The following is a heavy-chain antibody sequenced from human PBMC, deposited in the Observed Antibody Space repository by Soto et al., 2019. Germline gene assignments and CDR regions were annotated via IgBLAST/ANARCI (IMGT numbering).Heavy chain of an antibody. CDR2: IYLRDVK. J-gene: IGHJ4*02. Sequence: GPTLVQPTQTLTLTCTFPGFSLSTSGVGVGWIRQPPGKALEWLALIYLRDVKRYSPSLKSMVTITKDTSKNQEVLTMTNMDPVDTATYYCAHGAIYTSPWFLLDYCGQGTLVTVSS. D-gene: IGHD6-13*01. CDR3: AHGAIYTSPWFLLDY. V-gene: IGHV2-5*01. CDR1: GFSLSTSGVG.